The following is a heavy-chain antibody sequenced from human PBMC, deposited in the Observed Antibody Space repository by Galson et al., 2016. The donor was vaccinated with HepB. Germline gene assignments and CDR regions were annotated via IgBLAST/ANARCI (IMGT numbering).Heavy chain of an antibody. V-gene: IGHV5-51*01. D-gene: IGHD1-1*01. J-gene: IGHJ6*02. Sequence: QSGAEVKKPGESLKISCKGSGYSFTNYWVGWVRQMPGKGLEWMGIIHPGESDTRYSPSMEGQVTISADKSTSTAYLQWSSLRASDSAIYYCAGGTGTMRGDFYNSMDVWGQGTTVTVSS. CDR3: AGGTGTMRGDFYNSMDV. CDR1: GYSFTNYW. CDR2: IHPGESDT.